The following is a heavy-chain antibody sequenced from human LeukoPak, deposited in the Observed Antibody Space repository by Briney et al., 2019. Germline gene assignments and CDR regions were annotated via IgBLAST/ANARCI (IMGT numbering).Heavy chain of an antibody. V-gene: IGHV4-30-4*07. D-gene: IGHD3-10*01. Sequence: SETLSLTCAVSGGSISRGGYSWSWIRQPPGKGLEWIGYFYYSGSTYYNPSLKSRVTISLDTSKNQLSLKLSSVTAADTAVYYCARTTMVRGTYYMDVWGKGTTVTISS. CDR3: ARTTMVRGTYYMDV. J-gene: IGHJ6*03. CDR1: GGSISRGGYS. CDR2: FYYSGST.